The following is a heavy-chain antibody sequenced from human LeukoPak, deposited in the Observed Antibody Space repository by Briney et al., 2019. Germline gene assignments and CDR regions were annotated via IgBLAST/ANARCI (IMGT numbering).Heavy chain of an antibody. CDR2: IIPILGIA. CDR3: ARTKGMAAGYHYGMDV. J-gene: IGHJ6*02. D-gene: IGHD6-25*01. V-gene: IGHV1-69*04. CDR1: GGTFSSYA. Sequence: ASVKVSCKASGGTFSSYAISWVRQAPGQGLEWMGRIIPILGIANYAQKFQGRVTITADKSTSTAYMELSSLRSEDTAVYYCARTKGMAAGYHYGMDVWGQGTTVTVSS.